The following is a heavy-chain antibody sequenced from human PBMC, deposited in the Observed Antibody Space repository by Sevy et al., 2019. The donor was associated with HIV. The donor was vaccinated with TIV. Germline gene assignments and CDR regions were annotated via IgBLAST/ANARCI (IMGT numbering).Heavy chain of an antibody. CDR2: NYYSGNT. CDR3: KTIVTSGGGPDAFDI. Sequence: SETLSLTCTVSGGSISSSSYYWGWIRQPPGKGLEWNGSNYYSGNTYYNPSLKSRVTISVDTSKTQFSLKLSSVTAADTAVYYCKTIVTSGGGPDAFDIWGQGTMVTVSS. J-gene: IGHJ3*02. CDR1: GGSISSSSYY. V-gene: IGHV4-39*01. D-gene: IGHD4-17*01.